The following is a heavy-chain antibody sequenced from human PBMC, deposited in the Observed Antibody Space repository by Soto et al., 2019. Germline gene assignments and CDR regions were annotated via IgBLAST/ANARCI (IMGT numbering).Heavy chain of an antibody. CDR2: IYHSGST. CDR3: ASGGHYYDSSGYFHWFDP. CDR1: GGSISSSNW. Sequence: SETLSRTCAVSGGSISSSNWWSWVRQPPGKGLEWIGEIYHSGSTNYNPSLKSRVTISVDKSKNQFSLRLSSVTAADTAVYNCASGGHYYDSSGYFHWFDPWGQGILVTVSS. D-gene: IGHD3-22*01. V-gene: IGHV4-4*02. J-gene: IGHJ5*02.